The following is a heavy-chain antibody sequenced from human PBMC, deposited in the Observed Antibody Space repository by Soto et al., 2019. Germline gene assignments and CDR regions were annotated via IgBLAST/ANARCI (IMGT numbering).Heavy chain of an antibody. CDR3: ASAGGKYYYGSGSYSPFDY. V-gene: IGHV1-69*13. CDR2: IIPIFGTA. CDR1: GGTFSSYA. Sequence: ASVKVSCKASGGTFSSYAISWVRQAPGQGLEWMGGIIPIFGTANYAQKFQGRVTITADESTSTAYMELSSLRSEDTAVYYCASAGGKYYYGSGSYSPFDYWGQGTLVTVSS. D-gene: IGHD3-10*01. J-gene: IGHJ4*02.